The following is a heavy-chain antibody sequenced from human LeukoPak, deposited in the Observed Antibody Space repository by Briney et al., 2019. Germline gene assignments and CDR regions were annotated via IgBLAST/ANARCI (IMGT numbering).Heavy chain of an antibody. V-gene: IGHV1-69*05. CDR3: ARVLAYCGGDCAYFDY. D-gene: IGHD2-21*02. J-gene: IGHJ4*02. CDR2: IIPIFGTA. Sequence: SVKVSCKASGGTFSSYAISWVRQAPGQGLEWMGRIIPIFGTANYAQKFQGRVTITTDESTSTAYLELSSLRSEDTAVYYCARVLAYCGGDCAYFDYWGQGTLVTVSS. CDR1: GGTFSSYA.